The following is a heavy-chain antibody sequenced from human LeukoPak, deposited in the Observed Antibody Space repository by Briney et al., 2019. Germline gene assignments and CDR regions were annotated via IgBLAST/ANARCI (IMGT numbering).Heavy chain of an antibody. Sequence: GGTLRLSCAPSGFTFSSDAMSWVRQAPGKGLEGVSAISGSGGSTYYADSVKGRFTISRDNSKNTLYLQMNSLRAEDTAVYYCAKTPRDYYDSSGYYFGYWGQGTLVTVA. V-gene: IGHV3-23*01. CDR1: GFTFSSDA. CDR2: ISGSGGST. CDR3: AKTPRDYYDSSGYYFGY. D-gene: IGHD3-22*01. J-gene: IGHJ4*02.